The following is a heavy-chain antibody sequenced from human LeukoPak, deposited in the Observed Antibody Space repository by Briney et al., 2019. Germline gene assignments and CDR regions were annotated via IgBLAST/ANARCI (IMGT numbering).Heavy chain of an antibody. Sequence: PSETLSLTCTVSGGSISSSSYYWGWIRQPPGKGLEWIGSIYYSGSTYYNPSLKSRVTISVGTSKNQFSLKLSFVTAADTAVYYCARGVWFGSAFDIWGQGTMVTVSS. CDR3: ARGVWFGSAFDI. V-gene: IGHV4-39*01. CDR2: IYYSGST. D-gene: IGHD3-10*01. CDR1: GGSISSSSYY. J-gene: IGHJ3*02.